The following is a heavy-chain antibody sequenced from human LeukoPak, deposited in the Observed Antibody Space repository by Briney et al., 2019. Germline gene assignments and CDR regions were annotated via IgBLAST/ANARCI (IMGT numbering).Heavy chain of an antibody. CDR1: GFTFSSYW. CDR2: IKQDGSEK. CDR3: AKAITSGWYPYYYVMDV. V-gene: IGHV3-7*03. D-gene: IGHD6-19*01. Sequence: GGSLRLSCAASGFTFSSYWMTWVRQAPGKGLEWVANIKQDGSEKYYVDSVKGRFTISRDNSKNTLYLQMNSLRAEDTAVYYCAKAITSGWYPYYYVMDVWGQGTTVTVSS. J-gene: IGHJ6*02.